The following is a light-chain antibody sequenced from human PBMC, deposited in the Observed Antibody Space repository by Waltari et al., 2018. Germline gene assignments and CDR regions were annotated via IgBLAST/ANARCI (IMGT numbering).Light chain of an antibody. Sequence: TCRASQGISSYLAWDQQKPGKAPKLLIYAASTLQSGVPSRFSGSGSGTDFTLTISCLQSEDFATYYCQQYYSYQWTFGQGTKVEIK. CDR2: AAS. CDR3: QQYYSYQWT. J-gene: IGKJ1*01. CDR1: QGISSY. V-gene: IGKV1-8*01.